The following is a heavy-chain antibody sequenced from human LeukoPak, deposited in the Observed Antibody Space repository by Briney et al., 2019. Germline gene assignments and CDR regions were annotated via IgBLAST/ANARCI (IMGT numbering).Heavy chain of an antibody. V-gene: IGHV3-21*01. CDR2: ISSSSSYI. Sequence: GGSLRLSCAASGFTFSSYSMSWVRQAPGKGLEWVSSISSSSSYIYYADSVKGRFTISRDNAKNSLYLQMNSLRAEDTAVYYCARDSTYYDILTGYLATYYYYGMDVWGQGTTVTVSS. CDR3: ARDSTYYDILTGYLATYYYYGMDV. J-gene: IGHJ6*02. D-gene: IGHD3-9*01. CDR1: GFTFSSYS.